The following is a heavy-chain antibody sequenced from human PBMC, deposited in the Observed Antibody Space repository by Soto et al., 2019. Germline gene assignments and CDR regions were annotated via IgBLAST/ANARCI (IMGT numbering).Heavy chain of an antibody. CDR2: ISSSSSYI. D-gene: IGHD4-17*01. CDR1: GFTFSSYS. CDR3: ARDGVRDYGDEVFDY. Sequence: GGSLRLSCAASGFTFSSYSMNWVRQAPGKGLEWVSSISSSSSYIYYADSVKGRFTISRDNAKNSLYLQMNSLRAEDTAVYYCARDGVRDYGDEVFDYWGQGTLVTVSS. V-gene: IGHV3-21*01. J-gene: IGHJ4*02.